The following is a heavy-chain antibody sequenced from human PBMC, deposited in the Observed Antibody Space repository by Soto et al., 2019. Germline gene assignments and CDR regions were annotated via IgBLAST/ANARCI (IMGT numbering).Heavy chain of an antibody. Sequence: EVQLLESGGGLVQPGGSLRLSCAASGFTFSSYAMSWVRQAPGKGLEWVSAISGSGGSTYYADSVKGRFTISRDNSKNTRYLQMNSLRAEDTAVYYCAKGGYDILTGYYKAPPFDYWGQGTLVTVSS. CDR3: AKGGYDILTGYYKAPPFDY. V-gene: IGHV3-23*01. CDR2: ISGSGGST. J-gene: IGHJ4*02. CDR1: GFTFSSYA. D-gene: IGHD3-9*01.